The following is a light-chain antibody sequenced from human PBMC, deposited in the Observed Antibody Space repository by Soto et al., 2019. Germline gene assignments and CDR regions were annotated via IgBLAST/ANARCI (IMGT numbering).Light chain of an antibody. Sequence: EIVLTQSPATLSLSPGERATLSCRASQSVSSYLAWYQQKPGQAPRLLIYDASNSATGTPARFSGSGSGTDFTLTISSLEPEDFAVYYCQQRSNWPLFGGGTKVEIK. CDR2: DAS. J-gene: IGKJ4*01. CDR3: QQRSNWPL. CDR1: QSVSSY. V-gene: IGKV3-11*01.